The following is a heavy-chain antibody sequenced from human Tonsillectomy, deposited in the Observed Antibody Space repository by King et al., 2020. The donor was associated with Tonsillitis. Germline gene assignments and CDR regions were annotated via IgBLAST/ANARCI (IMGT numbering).Heavy chain of an antibody. Sequence: QLQESGPGLVKPSETLSLTCTVSGGSVNSYHWSWIRQSPGKGLEWTGHMFHTGSSDYNPSLKSRVTISVDTSKNQFSLRVGSVTAADTAVYYCARVSGFDSGSRSFDYWGQGTLVIVSS. CDR2: MFHTGSS. J-gene: IGHJ4*02. CDR3: ARVSGFDSGSRSFDY. V-gene: IGHV4-59*02. CDR1: GGSVNSYH. D-gene: IGHD3-10*01.